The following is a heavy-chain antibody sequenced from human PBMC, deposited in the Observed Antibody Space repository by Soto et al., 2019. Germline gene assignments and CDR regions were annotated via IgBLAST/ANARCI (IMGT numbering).Heavy chain of an antibody. J-gene: IGHJ4*02. CDR3: ARSMDVTLTVVDRDEYFDS. CDR1: GGSISSLH. CDR2: IHYSVST. Sequence: SETLSLTCTVSGGSISSLHWSWIRQPPGKGLEWIGYIHYSVSTNYIPSLESRVTISVDTSKNQFSLKLSSVTAADTAVYYCARSMDVTLTVVDRDEYFDSWGQGTLVTVSS. D-gene: IGHD3-22*01. V-gene: IGHV4-59*01.